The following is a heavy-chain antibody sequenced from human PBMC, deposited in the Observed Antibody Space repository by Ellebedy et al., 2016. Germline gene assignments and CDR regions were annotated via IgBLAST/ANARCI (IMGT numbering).Heavy chain of an antibody. D-gene: IGHD3-9*01. CDR1: GFTFSSYG. CDR3: AGEAGLTGTQHIPDH. V-gene: IGHV3-66*01. Sequence: GESLKISCAASGFTFSSYGMHWVRQAPGKGLEWISVIYSGENTYYADSVKGRFIISRDNSKNTLYLQMNSLRTGDTAVYYCAGEAGLTGTQHIPDHWGQGTLVTVSS. J-gene: IGHJ5*02. CDR2: IYSGENT.